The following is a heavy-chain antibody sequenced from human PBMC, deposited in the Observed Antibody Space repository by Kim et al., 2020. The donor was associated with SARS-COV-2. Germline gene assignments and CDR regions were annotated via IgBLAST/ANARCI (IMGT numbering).Heavy chain of an antibody. CDR3: ARGVAIWNVEFPIDY. D-gene: IGHD1-1*01. CDR2: INPNSGGT. CDR1: GYTFTGYY. J-gene: IGHJ4*02. V-gene: IGHV1-2*06. Sequence: ASVKVSCKASGYTFTGYYMHWVRQAPGQGLEWMGRINPNSGGTNYAQKFQGRVTMTRDTSISTAYMELSRLRSDDTAVYYCARGVAIWNVEFPIDYWGQGTLVTVFS.